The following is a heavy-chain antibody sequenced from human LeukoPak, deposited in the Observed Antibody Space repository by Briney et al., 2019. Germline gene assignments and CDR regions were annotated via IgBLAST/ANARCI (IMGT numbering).Heavy chain of an antibody. D-gene: IGHD3-16*02. J-gene: IGHJ3*02. CDR1: GDSVSRSDSY. Sequence: SETLSLTCSVSGDSVSRSDSYWDWIRQPPGKGLEWIGTIYYSGSTNYNPSLKSRVTISVDTSKNQFSLKLSSVTAADTAVYYCARDLEDDYVWGSYRHLPYAFDIWGQGTMVTVSS. CDR2: IYYSGST. CDR3: ARDLEDDYVWGSYRHLPYAFDI. V-gene: IGHV4-39*07.